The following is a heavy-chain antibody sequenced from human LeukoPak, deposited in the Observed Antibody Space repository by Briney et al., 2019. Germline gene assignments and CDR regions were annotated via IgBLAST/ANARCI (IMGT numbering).Heavy chain of an antibody. CDR3: ARGGLLLWFGELLYQPFDY. V-gene: IGHV4-31*03. Sequence: SETLSLTCTVSGGSISSGGYYWSWIRQHSGKGLEWLGYIYYSGSTYYNPSLKSRVTVSVDTSKNQFSLKLSSVTAADTAVYYCARGGLLLWFGELLYQPFDYRGQGTLVTVSS. D-gene: IGHD3-10*01. CDR2: IYYSGST. CDR1: GGSISSGGYY. J-gene: IGHJ4*02.